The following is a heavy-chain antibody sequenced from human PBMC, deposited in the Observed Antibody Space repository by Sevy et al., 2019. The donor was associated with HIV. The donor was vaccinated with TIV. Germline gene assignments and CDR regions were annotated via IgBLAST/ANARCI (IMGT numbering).Heavy chain of an antibody. Sequence: SETLSLTCTVSGGSISSNYWSWILQPAGKGLEWIGRIYTSGSTNYNPSLKSRVTMSVDTSKNQFSLKLSSVTAADTAGYYCAREEYYDSIGYLEKYGMDVWGQGTTVTVSS. D-gene: IGHD3-22*01. J-gene: IGHJ6*02. CDR1: GGSISSNY. V-gene: IGHV4-4*07. CDR2: IYTSGST. CDR3: AREEYYDSIGYLEKYGMDV.